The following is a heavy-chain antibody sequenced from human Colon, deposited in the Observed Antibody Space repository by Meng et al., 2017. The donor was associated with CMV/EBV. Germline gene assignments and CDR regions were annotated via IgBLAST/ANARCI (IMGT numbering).Heavy chain of an antibody. Sequence: SVKVSCKASGYTFTGYFIQWLRQAPGQGLEWMGWMNPNHGGAQFAPKFQGRVTMTRDTATTTAYMELRGLTSDDTAVYFCAIKLGLAVADKREASSLGYWGQGTLVTVSS. CDR2: MNPNHGGA. J-gene: IGHJ4*02. CDR1: GYTFTGYF. CDR3: AIKLGLAVADKREASSLGY. V-gene: IGHV1-2*02. D-gene: IGHD6-19*01.